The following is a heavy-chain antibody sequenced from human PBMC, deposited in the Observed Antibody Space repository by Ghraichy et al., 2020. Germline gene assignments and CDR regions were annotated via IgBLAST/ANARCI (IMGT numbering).Heavy chain of an antibody. CDR3: ARVKWELLRNVRGRDAFDI. D-gene: IGHD1-26*01. J-gene: IGHJ3*02. Sequence: SETLSLTCAVYGGSFSGYYWSWIRQPPGKGLEWIGEINHSGSTNYNPSLKSRVTISVDTSKNQFSLKLSSVTAADTAVYYCARVKWELLRNVRGRDAFDIWGQGTMVTVSS. V-gene: IGHV4-34*01. CDR2: INHSGST. CDR1: GGSFSGYY.